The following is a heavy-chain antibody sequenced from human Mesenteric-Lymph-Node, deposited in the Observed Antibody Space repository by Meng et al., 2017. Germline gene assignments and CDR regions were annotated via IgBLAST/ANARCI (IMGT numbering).Heavy chain of an antibody. J-gene: IGHJ4*02. V-gene: IGHV3-7*01. CDR3: ARDGGYGVYDGFDY. Sequence: GESLKISCAASGFTFSNYWMSWVRQAPGKGLVWVANIRQGGSDKCYVDSVKGRFTISRDNAKNSLDLQMNSLRAEDTSVYYCARDGGYGVYDGFDYWGQGTLVTVSS. CDR2: IRQGGSDK. D-gene: IGHD5/OR15-5a*01. CDR1: GFTFSNYW.